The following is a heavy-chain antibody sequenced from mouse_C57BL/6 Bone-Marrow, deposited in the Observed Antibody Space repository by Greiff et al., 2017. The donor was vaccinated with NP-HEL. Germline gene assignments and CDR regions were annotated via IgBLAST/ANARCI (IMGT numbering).Heavy chain of an antibody. V-gene: IGHV1-55*01. CDR2: IYPGSGST. CDR1: GYTFTSYW. Sequence: QVQLQQPGAELVKPGASVKMSCKASGYTFTSYWITWVKQRPGQGLEWIGDIYPGSGSTNYNEKFKSKATLTVDTSSSTAYMQLSSLTAEDSAVYYCAEIYYDYDLDYFDYWGQGTTLTVSS. D-gene: IGHD2-4*01. CDR3: AEIYYDYDLDYFDY. J-gene: IGHJ2*01.